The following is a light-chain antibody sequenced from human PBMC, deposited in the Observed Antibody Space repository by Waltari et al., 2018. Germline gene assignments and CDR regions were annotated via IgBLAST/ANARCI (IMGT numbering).Light chain of an antibody. CDR1: SSDAGNYDY. Sequence: QSALTQPASVSGSPGQSITISCTGTSSDAGNYDYVSWYQQYSGKAPKLMIYDVRHRPSGVFDRFSGSKSGNTASLTISGLQAEDEADYYCSSYTSSDTYVFGTGTKVTVL. V-gene: IGLV2-14*01. CDR2: DVR. CDR3: SSYTSSDTYV. J-gene: IGLJ1*01.